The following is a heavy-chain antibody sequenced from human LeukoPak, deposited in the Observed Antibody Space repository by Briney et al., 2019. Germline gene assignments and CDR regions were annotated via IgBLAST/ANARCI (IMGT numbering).Heavy chain of an antibody. J-gene: IGHJ4*02. CDR1: GYSFTSYW. Sequence: GESLKISCKGSGYSFTSYWIGWVRQMPGTGLEWMGIIYPGDSDTRYSPSFQGQVTISADKSISTAYLQWSSLKASDTAMYYCARGHLYDYSSTSYYFDYWGQGTLITVSS. CDR3: ARGHLYDYSSTSYYFDY. D-gene: IGHD6-13*01. V-gene: IGHV5-51*01. CDR2: IYPGDSDT.